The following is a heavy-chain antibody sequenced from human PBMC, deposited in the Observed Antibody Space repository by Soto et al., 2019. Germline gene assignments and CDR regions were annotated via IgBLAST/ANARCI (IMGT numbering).Heavy chain of an antibody. CDR2: SSFDVTNK. Sequence: QVQLVESGGGVVQPGRSLRLSCAASGFTFSNYGMHWVRQAPGKGLEWVGVSSFDVTNKYYADSVKGRFTVSRDNFNNTLYLQMSSLRAEDTAVYYCAKDLSSGRFYFYMDVWGKGTTVTVSS. CDR1: GFTFSNYG. J-gene: IGHJ6*03. D-gene: IGHD3-10*01. CDR3: AKDLSSGRFYFYMDV. V-gene: IGHV3-30*18.